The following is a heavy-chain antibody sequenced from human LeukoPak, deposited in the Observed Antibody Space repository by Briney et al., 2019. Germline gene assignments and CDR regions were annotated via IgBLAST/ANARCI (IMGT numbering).Heavy chain of an antibody. V-gene: IGHV3-11*06. CDR3: ARDTIFGVVYYFDY. CDR2: ISTSSSYT. CDR1: GFTFSDYY. Sequence: GGSLRLSCAASGFTFSDYYMSWIRQAPGKGLEWVSNISTSSSYTNYADSVSGRFTISRDNAKNSLYLQMSSLRAEDTAVYYCARDTIFGVVYYFDYWGQGTLVTVSS. J-gene: IGHJ4*02. D-gene: IGHD3-3*01.